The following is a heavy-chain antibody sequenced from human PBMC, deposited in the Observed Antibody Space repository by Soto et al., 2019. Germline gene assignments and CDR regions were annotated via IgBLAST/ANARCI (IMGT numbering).Heavy chain of an antibody. CDR1: GFIFNSYS. J-gene: IGHJ4*02. CDR3: GSSASPDAY. Sequence: EVQLVESGGGLVQPGGSLRLSCVASGFIFNSYSMNWVRQAPGKGLEWISYINSGSTSVFYADSVKGRFTISRDNAKNSLYLQMNSLRAEDTAVYYCGSSASPDAYWGQGTLVNVSS. D-gene: IGHD3-22*01. CDR2: INSGSTSV. V-gene: IGHV3-48*01.